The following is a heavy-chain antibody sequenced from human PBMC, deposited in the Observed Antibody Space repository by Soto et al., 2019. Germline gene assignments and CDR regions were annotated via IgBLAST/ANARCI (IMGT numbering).Heavy chain of an antibody. D-gene: IGHD3-9*01. CDR2: IFYSGDT. J-gene: IGHJ4*02. V-gene: IGHV4-59*11. Sequence: SETLSLTCSVSGDSLRNHYWSWIRQPPGSRLEWLGHIFYSGDTSSYNPSLKSRVFMSVDTSKNQFSLKLRSVSADDTAVYFCARVSYFRGFDWLFAFDSWGQGALVTVSS. CDR1: GDSLRNHY. CDR3: ARVSYFRGFDWLFAFDS.